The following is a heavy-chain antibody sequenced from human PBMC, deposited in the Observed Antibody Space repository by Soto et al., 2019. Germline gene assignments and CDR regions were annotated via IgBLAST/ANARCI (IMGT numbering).Heavy chain of an antibody. D-gene: IGHD6-19*01. J-gene: IGHJ4*02. CDR2: IYYSGST. CDR1: GGSISSSSYY. V-gene: IGHV4-39*01. Sequence: PSATLSLTCTVSGGSISSSSYYWGWIRQPPGKGLEWIGSIYYSGSTYYNPSLKSRVTISVDTSKNQFSLKLSSVTAADTAVYYCARVPTRVQWLVRSGFDYWGQGTLVTVSS. CDR3: ARVPTRVQWLVRSGFDY.